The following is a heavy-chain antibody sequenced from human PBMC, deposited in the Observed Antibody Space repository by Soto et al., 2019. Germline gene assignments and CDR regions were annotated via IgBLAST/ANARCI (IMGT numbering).Heavy chain of an antibody. Sequence: EVQLLGSGGGLVQPGGSLRLSCAGSGFTFSSCAVSWVRRGPGKGLEWGSVISGSGASTFYADSVNGRFTISRDNFKNTPYLQMNSLTAEDTAVYYCAKGTVGSTLQPYYFDYWGQGTLVTVSS. CDR2: ISGSGAST. V-gene: IGHV3-23*01. CDR1: GFTFSSCA. D-gene: IGHD6-13*01. CDR3: AKGTVGSTLQPYYFDY. J-gene: IGHJ4*02.